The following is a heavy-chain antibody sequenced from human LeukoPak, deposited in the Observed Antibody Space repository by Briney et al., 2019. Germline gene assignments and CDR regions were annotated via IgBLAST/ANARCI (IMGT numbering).Heavy chain of an antibody. J-gene: IGHJ4*02. CDR3: ARVRWSTFDY. CDR2: LRGNGDT. Sequence: PGGSLTLSCAASGFTFSSYAMSWVREAPARGLEWVSSLRGNGDTFYADSVKGRFTISRDNSKNTLYLQMNSLRAEDTAVYYCARVRWSTFDYWGQGTLVTVSS. D-gene: IGHD2-15*01. V-gene: IGHV3-23*01. CDR1: GFTFSSYA.